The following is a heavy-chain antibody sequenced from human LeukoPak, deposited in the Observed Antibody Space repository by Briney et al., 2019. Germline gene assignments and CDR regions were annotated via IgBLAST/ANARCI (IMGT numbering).Heavy chain of an antibody. V-gene: IGHV4-59*01. CDR3: ARDREDTYYYDSSGITTGFDP. J-gene: IGHJ5*02. CDR2: IYYSGST. D-gene: IGHD3-22*01. Sequence: NPSETLSLTCTVSGGSISSYYWSWIRQPPGKGLEWIGYIYYSGSTNYNPSLKSRVTISVDTSKNQFSLKLSSVTAADTAVYYCARDREDTYYYDSSGITTGFDPWGQGTLVTVSS. CDR1: GGSISSYY.